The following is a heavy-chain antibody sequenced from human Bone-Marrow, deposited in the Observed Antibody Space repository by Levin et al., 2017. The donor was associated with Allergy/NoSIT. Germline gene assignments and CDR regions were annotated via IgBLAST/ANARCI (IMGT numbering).Heavy chain of an antibody. Sequence: GESLKISCAASGFAFSSYNMNWVRQAPGKGLEWVSSIDATSSYIYYADSMKGRFTISRDNAKNSPYLQMNSLRAEDTAVYYCARDPNYCTITSSYRDYWGQGTLVTVSS. D-gene: IGHD2-2*01. V-gene: IGHV3-21*01. J-gene: IGHJ4*02. CDR3: ARDPNYCTITSSYRDY. CDR2: IDATSSYI. CDR1: GFAFSSYN.